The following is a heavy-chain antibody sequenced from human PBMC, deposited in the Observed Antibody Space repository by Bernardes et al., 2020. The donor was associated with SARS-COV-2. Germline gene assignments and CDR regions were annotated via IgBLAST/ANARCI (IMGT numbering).Heavy chain of an antibody. CDR1: GHTTA. Sequence: ASVQVSCKASGHTTAIHWVRQAPGHSLEWMGWINAGNHDTKYSQKFQGRITITRDTAANTAYMELSSLRSEDSAVYYCARGGGIEYYFGFDVWGQGTTVTVSS. V-gene: IGHV1-3*01. CDR2: INAGNHDT. J-gene: IGHJ6*02. D-gene: IGHD3-16*01. CDR3: ARGGGIEYYFGFDV.